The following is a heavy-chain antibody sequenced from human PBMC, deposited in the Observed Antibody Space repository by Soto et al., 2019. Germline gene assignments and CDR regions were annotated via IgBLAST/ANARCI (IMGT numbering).Heavy chain of an antibody. CDR2: IYYSGNT. Sequence: SETLSLTCTVSGGSISSSNYYWGWIRQPPGKGLEWIGTIYYSGNTYYNPSLKSRVTISGDTSKNQFSLKLSSVTAADTAVYYCARRRSNYYFDYWGQGTLVTVSS. CDR1: GGSISSSNYY. CDR3: ARRRSNYYFDY. V-gene: IGHV4-39*01. J-gene: IGHJ4*02. D-gene: IGHD4-4*01.